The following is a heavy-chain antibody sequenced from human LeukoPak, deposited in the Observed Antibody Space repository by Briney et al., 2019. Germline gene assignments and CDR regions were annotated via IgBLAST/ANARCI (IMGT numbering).Heavy chain of an antibody. V-gene: IGHV4-34*01. Sequence: SETLSLTCAVYGGSFSGYYWSWIRQPPGKGLEWIGGINHSGSTNYNPSLKSRAIISVDTSKNQFSLKLSSVTAADTAVYYCARDPFYGVVPAVLIFDYGGREPRVPVPS. J-gene: IGHJ4*02. CDR3: ARDPFYGVVPAVLIFDY. CDR1: GGSFSGYY. CDR2: INHSGST. D-gene: IGHD2-2*01.